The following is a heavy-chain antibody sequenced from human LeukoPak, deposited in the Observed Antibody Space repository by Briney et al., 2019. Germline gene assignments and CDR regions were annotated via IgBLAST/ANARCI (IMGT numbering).Heavy chain of an antibody. J-gene: IGHJ4*02. CDR2: INHSGST. Sequence: SETLSLTCAVYGGSFSGYYWSWIRQPPGKGLEWIGEINHSGSTNYNPSLKSRVTISVDTSKNQFSLELSSVTAADTAVYYCASPFGVVTGFDYWGQGTLVTVSS. CDR3: ASPFGVVTGFDY. D-gene: IGHD3-3*01. CDR1: GGSFSGYY. V-gene: IGHV4-34*01.